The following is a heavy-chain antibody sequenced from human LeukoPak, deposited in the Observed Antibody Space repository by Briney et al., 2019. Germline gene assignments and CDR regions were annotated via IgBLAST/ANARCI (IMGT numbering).Heavy chain of an antibody. CDR2: TYYRSKWYN. Sequence: SQTLSLTCAISGDSVPSNSAAWNWIRQSPSRGLEWLGRTYYRSKWYNDYAVSVKSRITINPDTSKNQFSLQLNSVTPEDTAVYYCAREMSLIAAAGTREFHYYYYMDVWDKGTTVTISS. V-gene: IGHV6-1*01. D-gene: IGHD6-13*01. CDR1: GDSVPSNSAA. CDR3: AREMSLIAAAGTREFHYYYYMDV. J-gene: IGHJ6*03.